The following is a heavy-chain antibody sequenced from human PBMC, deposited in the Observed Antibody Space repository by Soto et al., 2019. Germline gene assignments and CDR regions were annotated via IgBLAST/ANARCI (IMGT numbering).Heavy chain of an antibody. D-gene: IGHD3-9*01. J-gene: IGHJ4*02. V-gene: IGHV1-46*01. CDR1: GYTFASYY. CDR3: ASSLTGYYHSYY. CDR2: INPSGGST. Sequence: ASVKVSCKASGYTFASYYMHWVRQAPGQGLEWMGIINPSGGSTSYAQKFQGRVTMTRDTSTSTVYMELSSLRSEDTAVYYCASSLTGYYHSYYWGQGTLVTVSS.